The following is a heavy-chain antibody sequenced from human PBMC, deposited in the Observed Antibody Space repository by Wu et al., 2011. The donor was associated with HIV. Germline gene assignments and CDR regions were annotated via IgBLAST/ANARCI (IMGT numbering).Heavy chain of an antibody. CDR1: GYTFTTYD. CDR2: MKSNSGNT. CDR3: AREGFDWLLSGLRGFDI. Sequence: QVQLGAGLGAEVEEVWGPLVKVSCRASGYTFTTYDINWVRQTIGQGLEWMGWMKSNSGNTKYAQKFQGRVTLTRNTSINTAYMELSSLRSEDTAVYYCAREGFDWLLSGLRGFDIWGQGTMVTVSS. D-gene: IGHD3-9*01. V-gene: IGHV1-8*03. J-gene: IGHJ3*02.